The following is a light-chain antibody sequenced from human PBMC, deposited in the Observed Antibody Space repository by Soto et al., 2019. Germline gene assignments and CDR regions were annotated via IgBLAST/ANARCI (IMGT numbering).Light chain of an antibody. J-gene: IGKJ1*01. V-gene: IGKV3-15*01. CDR1: QSVSDN. Sequence: EIVMTQSPATLSVSPGERATLSCRASQSVSDNLAWYQQKPGQAPRLLVSGATVRATGIPARFSGRGSGTEFTLPISSLQSEDVAVYYCQQYDKWPRTFGQGTKVEIK. CDR3: QQYDKWPRT. CDR2: GAT.